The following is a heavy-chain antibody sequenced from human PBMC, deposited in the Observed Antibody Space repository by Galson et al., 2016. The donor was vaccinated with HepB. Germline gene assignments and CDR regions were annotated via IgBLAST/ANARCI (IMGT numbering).Heavy chain of an antibody. Sequence: ETLSLTCTVSHGSISSNSYYWDWIRQPPGKGLEWLGSVYSTGSPYYNPSLNSRLTNSLDPSKSHFSLRLRSVTAADTAVYYFAIGLLVDYYYSGMEVWGPGTTVTVSS. CDR3: AIGLLVDYYYSGMEV. CDR1: HGSISSNSYY. V-gene: IGHV4-39*07. D-gene: IGHD2-15*01. J-gene: IGHJ6*02. CDR2: VYSTGSP.